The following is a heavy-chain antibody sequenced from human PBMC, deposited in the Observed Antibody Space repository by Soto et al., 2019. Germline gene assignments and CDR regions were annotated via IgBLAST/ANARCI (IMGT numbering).Heavy chain of an antibody. D-gene: IGHD4-4*01. CDR1: GFTFSSYS. V-gene: IGHV3-21*01. CDR2: ISSSSSYI. J-gene: IGHJ6*02. Sequence: EVQLVESGGGLVKPGGSLRLSCAASGFTFSSYSMNWVRQAPGKGLEWVSSISSSSSYIYYADSVKGRFTISRDNAKNSLYLQMNSLRAEDTAVYYCARVPPPLQIYGMDVWGQGTTVTVSS. CDR3: ARVPPPLQIYGMDV.